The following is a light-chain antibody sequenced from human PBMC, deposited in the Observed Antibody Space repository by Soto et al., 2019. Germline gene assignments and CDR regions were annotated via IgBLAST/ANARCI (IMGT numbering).Light chain of an antibody. J-gene: IGKJ1*01. Sequence: EVGLTQSPATLSLSPGERATLSCRASQSVSSYLAWYQQSPGQAPRLLIYYASNRATGIPARFIVSGSGTDFTLTISSLEPEDFAVYYCQQRSEGPRTFGQGTKVEIK. V-gene: IGKV3-11*01. CDR3: QQRSEGPRT. CDR2: YAS. CDR1: QSVSSY.